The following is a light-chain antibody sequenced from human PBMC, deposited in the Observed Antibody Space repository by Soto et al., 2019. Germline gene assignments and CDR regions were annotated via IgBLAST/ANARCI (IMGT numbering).Light chain of an antibody. V-gene: IGLV2-14*03. J-gene: IGLJ1*01. CDR2: DVS. Sequence: QSVLTQRASVSGSPGQSITISCTGTSSDVGGYNYVSWYQHHPGKAPKLMIYDVSNRPSGVSNRFSCSMSANTASLTISVLQAEDEADYYCNSYTTSTTYVFGTRTKVTVL. CDR1: SSDVGGYNY. CDR3: NSYTTSTTYV.